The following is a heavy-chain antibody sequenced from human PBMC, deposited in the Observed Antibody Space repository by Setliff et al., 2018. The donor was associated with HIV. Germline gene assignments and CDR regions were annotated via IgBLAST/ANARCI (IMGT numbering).Heavy chain of an antibody. CDR3: ARPRGGGEHYMDV. J-gene: IGHJ6*03. CDR1: GYSFSSYW. D-gene: IGHD3-16*01. CDR2: IYPGDSDT. V-gene: IGHV5-51*01. Sequence: PGESLKISCKGSGYSFSSYWIAWVRQMPGKGLEWMGIIYPGDSDTRYSPSFQDQVTISADKSISTAYLQWSSLEASDTAMYYCARPRGGGEHYMDVWGKGTTVTVSS.